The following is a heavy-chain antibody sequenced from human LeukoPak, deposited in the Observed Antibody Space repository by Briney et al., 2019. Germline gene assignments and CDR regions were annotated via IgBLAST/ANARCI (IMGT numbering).Heavy chain of an antibody. V-gene: IGHV3-30*18. CDR3: AKERSFGPRDFDY. CDR1: ALTFSSYA. J-gene: IGHJ4*02. CDR2: ISYDGSVI. Sequence: GGSLRLSCAASALTFSSYAMSWVRQAPGKGLEWMTVISYDGSVIYNADSVKGRFTISRDNSKNTLYLQMDSLRADDTAVYYCAKERSFGPRDFDYWGQGTLVTVSS. D-gene: IGHD3-10*01.